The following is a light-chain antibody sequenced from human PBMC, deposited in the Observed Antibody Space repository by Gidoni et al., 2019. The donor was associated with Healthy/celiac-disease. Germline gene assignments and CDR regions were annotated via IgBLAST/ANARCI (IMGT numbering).Light chain of an antibody. J-gene: IGKJ1*01. V-gene: IGKV4-1*01. CDR1: QSVLYSSNNKNY. CDR2: WAS. CDR3: QQYYSTPLWT. Sequence: QSVLYSSNNKNYLAWYQHTPGQPPKLLIYWASTRESGVPDRFSRSGSGTVFTLTISSLQAEDVAVYSCQQYYSTPLWTFXQXTQVXIK.